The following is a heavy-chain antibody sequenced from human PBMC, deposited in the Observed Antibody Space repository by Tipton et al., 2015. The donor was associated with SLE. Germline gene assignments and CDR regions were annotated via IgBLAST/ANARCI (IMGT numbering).Heavy chain of an antibody. CDR3: ARMGTYYYYGMDV. J-gene: IGHJ6*02. CDR1: GGSITSGDYY. D-gene: IGHD1-1*01. V-gene: IGHV4-61*08. Sequence: LRLSCTVSGGSITSGDYYWSWIRQPPGKGLEWIGYIYYSGSTSYNPSLKSRVTISVDTSKNQFSLKLSSVTAADTAVYYCARMGTYYYYGMDVWGRGTTVTVSS. CDR2: IYYSGST.